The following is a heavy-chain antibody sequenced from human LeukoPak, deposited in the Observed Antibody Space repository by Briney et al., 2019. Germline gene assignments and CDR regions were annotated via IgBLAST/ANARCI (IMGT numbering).Heavy chain of an antibody. J-gene: IGHJ3*02. Sequence: SETLSLTCTVSGGSISSSSYYWGWIRQPPGKGLEWIGSIYYSGSTYYNPSLKSRVTISVDTSKNQFSLKLSSVTAADTAVYYCARLPSSGWYLGAFDIWGQGTMVTVSS. CDR3: ARLPSSGWYLGAFDI. CDR2: IYYSGST. V-gene: IGHV4-39*01. CDR1: GGSISSSSYY. D-gene: IGHD6-19*01.